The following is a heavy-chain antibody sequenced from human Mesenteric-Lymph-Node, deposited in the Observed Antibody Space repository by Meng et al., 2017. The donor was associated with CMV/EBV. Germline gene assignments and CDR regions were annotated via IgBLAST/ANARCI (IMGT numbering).Heavy chain of an antibody. Sequence: SGPTLVKPTQTLSLTCTFSGLSLSTSAIRVSWIRQPTGKALEWLARIDWDDDKFFSTSLKTRLTISKDTSENQVVLTMTNMDPVDTATYYCARIATHNDYVDYWGLGTLVTVSS. CDR3: ARIATHNDYVDY. V-gene: IGHV2-70D*14. D-gene: IGHD5-24*01. CDR1: GLSLSTSAIR. J-gene: IGHJ4*02. CDR2: IDWDDDK.